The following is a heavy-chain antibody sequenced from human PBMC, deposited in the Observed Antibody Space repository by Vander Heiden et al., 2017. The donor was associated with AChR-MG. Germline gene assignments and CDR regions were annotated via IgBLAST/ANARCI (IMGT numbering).Heavy chain of an antibody. J-gene: IGHJ4*02. CDR3: ARHGVVITTQNFDY. CDR1: GCPISRSSYY. V-gene: IGHV4-39*01. D-gene: IGHD3-22*01. CDR2: IYYSGST. Sequence: QLQLQESGPGLVKPSETLSLPCTFSGCPISRSSYYWGWIRQPPGKGLEWIGSIYYSGSTYYNPSLKSRVTISVDTSKNQFSLKLSSVTAADTAVYYCARHGVVITTQNFDYWGQGTLVTVSS.